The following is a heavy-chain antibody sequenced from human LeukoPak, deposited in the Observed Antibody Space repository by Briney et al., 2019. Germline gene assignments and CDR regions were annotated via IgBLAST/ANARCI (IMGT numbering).Heavy chain of an antibody. J-gene: IGHJ6*02. Sequence: GGSLRLSCAASGFTFSSYVMIWVRQAPGKGLEWVSCISSSSSYIYYADSVKGRFTIPRDNAKNSLYLQMNSLRDEDTAVYYCAREKGPSEGMDVWGQGTTVTVPS. CDR1: GFTFSSYV. CDR2: ISSSSSYI. CDR3: AREKGPSEGMDV. D-gene: IGHD6-19*01. V-gene: IGHV3-21*01.